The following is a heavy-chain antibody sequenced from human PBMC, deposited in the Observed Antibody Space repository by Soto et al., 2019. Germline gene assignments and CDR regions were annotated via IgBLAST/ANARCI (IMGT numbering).Heavy chain of an antibody. J-gene: IGHJ6*02. CDR2: IIPIFGTA. D-gene: IGHD3-10*01. CDR1: GGTFSSYA. V-gene: IGHV1-69*01. CDR3: ARLSTMVRGVITGAHGMDV. Sequence: QVQLVQSGAEVKKPGSSVKVSCKASGGTFSSYAISWVRQAPGQGLEWMGGIIPIFGTANDAQKFQGRVTITADESTSTAYMELSSLRSEDTAVYYCARLSTMVRGVITGAHGMDVWGQGTTVTVSS.